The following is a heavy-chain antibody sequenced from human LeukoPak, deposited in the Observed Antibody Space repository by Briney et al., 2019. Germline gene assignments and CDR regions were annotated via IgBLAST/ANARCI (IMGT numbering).Heavy chain of an antibody. CDR3: ARALRDGYNLVRPEPPDY. J-gene: IGHJ4*02. CDR1: GFTFSSYS. V-gene: IGHV3-21*01. D-gene: IGHD5-24*01. CDR2: ISGSSSYL. Sequence: GGSLRLSCAASGFTFSSYSMNWVRQAPGKGLEWVSSISGSSSYLYYADSVKGRFTISRDNAKNSLYLQMNSLRAEDTAVYYCARALRDGYNLVRPEPPDYWGQGTLVTVSS.